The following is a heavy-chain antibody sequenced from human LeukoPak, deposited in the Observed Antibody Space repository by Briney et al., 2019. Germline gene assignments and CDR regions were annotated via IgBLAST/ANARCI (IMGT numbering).Heavy chain of an antibody. CDR3: ARGSYSVDY. Sequence: GSLRLSCTASGLSFSNAWMSWIRQPPGKGLEWIGYIYYSGSTNYNPSLKSRVTISVDRSKNQFSLKLSSVTAADTAVYYCARGSYSVDYWGQGTLVTVSS. CDR2: IYYSGST. D-gene: IGHD1-26*01. J-gene: IGHJ4*02. V-gene: IGHV4-59*01. CDR1: GLSFSNAW.